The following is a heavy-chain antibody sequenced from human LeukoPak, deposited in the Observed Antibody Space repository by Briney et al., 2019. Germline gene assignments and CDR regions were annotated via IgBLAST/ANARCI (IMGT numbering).Heavy chain of an antibody. J-gene: IGHJ6*02. D-gene: IGHD3-10*01. Sequence: ASVKVSCKASGYTFTSYYMHWVRQAPGQGLEWMGIINPSGGSTSYAQKFQGRVTMTRDTSTSTVYMELSSLRSEDTAVYYCARDYRLWFADGYGMDVWGQGTTVTVSS. V-gene: IGHV1-46*01. CDR2: INPSGGST. CDR1: GYTFTSYY. CDR3: ARDYRLWFADGYGMDV.